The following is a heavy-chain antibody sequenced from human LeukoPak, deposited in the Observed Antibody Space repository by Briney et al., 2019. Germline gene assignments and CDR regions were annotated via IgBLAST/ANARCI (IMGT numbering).Heavy chain of an antibody. J-gene: IGHJ4*02. CDR1: GGSFSGYY. CDR2: INHSGST. Sequence: PSETLSLTCAVYGGSFSGYYWSWIRQPPGKGPEWIGEINHSGSTNYNPSLKSRVTISVDTSKNQFSLKLSSVTAADTAVYYCARGLGRYDFPDYWGQGTLVTVSS. CDR3: ARGLGRYDFPDY. V-gene: IGHV4-34*01. D-gene: IGHD3-3*01.